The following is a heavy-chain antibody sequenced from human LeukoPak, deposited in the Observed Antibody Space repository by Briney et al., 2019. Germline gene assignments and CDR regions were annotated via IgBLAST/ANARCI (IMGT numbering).Heavy chain of an antibody. CDR2: ISETGST. Sequence: SETLSLTCAVSGGSIRSYNWNWIRQPPGKGLEWIGYISETGSTNYNSSLENRVTLSLDTSKSQISLNLRSATVADTAVYYCARQDALGKFPPPYYLDVWGKGTTV. CDR1: GGSIRSYN. V-gene: IGHV4-59*08. D-gene: IGHD1-26*01. CDR3: ARQDALGKFPPPYYLDV. J-gene: IGHJ6*03.